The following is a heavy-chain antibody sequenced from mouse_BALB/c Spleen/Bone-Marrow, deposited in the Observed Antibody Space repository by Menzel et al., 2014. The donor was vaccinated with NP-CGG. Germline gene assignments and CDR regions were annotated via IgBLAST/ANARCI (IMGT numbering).Heavy chain of an antibody. CDR2: IDPYDSET. D-gene: IGHD1-1*01. J-gene: IGHJ4*01. Sequence: VQLQQSGAELVRPGASVKLSCKASGYTFTSNWMNWVKQGPEQGLEWIGRIDPYDSETHYNQKFKDKAILTVDKSSSTAYMQLNSLTSEDSAVYYCARWGYGSTYYYAMDYWGQGTSVTVSS. V-gene: IGHV1-52*01. CDR3: ARWGYGSTYYYAMDY. CDR1: GYTFTSNW.